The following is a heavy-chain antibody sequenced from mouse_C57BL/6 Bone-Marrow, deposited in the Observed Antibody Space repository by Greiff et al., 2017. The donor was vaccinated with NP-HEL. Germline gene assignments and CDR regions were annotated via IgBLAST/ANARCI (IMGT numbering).Heavy chain of an antibody. CDR1: GYTFTGYW. J-gene: IGHJ1*03. D-gene: IGHD1-1*01. Sequence: VQLQQSGAELMKPGASVKLSCKATGYTFTGYWLEWVKQRPGHGLEWIGEILPGSGRTNYNEQFKGQATFTAATSSHTAYMQLSSLTTEDSAIYYCARRGYYGSSPGDFDVWGTGTTVTVSS. CDR3: ARRGYYGSSPGDFDV. CDR2: ILPGSGRT. V-gene: IGHV1-9*01.